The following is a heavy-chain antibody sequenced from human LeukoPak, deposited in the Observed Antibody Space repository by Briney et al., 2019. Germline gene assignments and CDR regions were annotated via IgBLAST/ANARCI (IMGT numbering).Heavy chain of an antibody. J-gene: IGHJ3*01. Sequence: GGSLRLSCAASGFTFSRFAMHWVRQAPGKGLEGVAFLLYDGTDKDYADSVKGRFTISRDNSKNTLYLQMNSLRVEDTAVYYCAKVKPGAFDFWGQGTMVTVSS. CDR1: GFTFSRFA. CDR3: AKVKPGAFDF. D-gene: IGHD1-14*01. V-gene: IGHV3-30*02. CDR2: LLYDGTDK.